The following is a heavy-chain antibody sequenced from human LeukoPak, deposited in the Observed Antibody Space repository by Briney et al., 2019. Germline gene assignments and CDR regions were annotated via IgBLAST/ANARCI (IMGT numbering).Heavy chain of an antibody. CDR3: RCLGAFDI. V-gene: IGHV3-30*04. D-gene: IGHD5/OR15-5a*01. CDR1: GFTFSSYA. Sequence: PGGSLRLSCAASGFTFSSYAMHWVRQAPGKGLEWVAVISYDGSNKYYADSVKGRFTISRDNSKNTLYLQMNSLRAEDTAVYYSRCLGAFDIWGQGTMVTVSS. CDR2: ISYDGSNK. J-gene: IGHJ3*02.